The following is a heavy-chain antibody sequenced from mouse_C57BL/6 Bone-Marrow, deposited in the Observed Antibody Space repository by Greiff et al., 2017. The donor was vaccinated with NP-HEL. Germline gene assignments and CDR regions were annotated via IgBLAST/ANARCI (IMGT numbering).Heavy chain of an antibody. D-gene: IGHD6-1*01. CDR2: ISDGGSYT. CDR3: ARGPLFYFDV. V-gene: IGHV5-4*01. J-gene: IGHJ1*03. Sequence: DVHLVESGGGLVKPGGSLKLSCAASGFTFSSYAMSWVRQTPEKRLEWVATISDGGSYTYYPDNVKGRFTISRDNAKNNLYLQMSHLKSEDTAMYYCARGPLFYFDVWGTGTTVTVSS. CDR1: GFTFSSYA.